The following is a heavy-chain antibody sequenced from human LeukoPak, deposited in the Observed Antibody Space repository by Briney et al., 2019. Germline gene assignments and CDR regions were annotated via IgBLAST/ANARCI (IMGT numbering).Heavy chain of an antibody. J-gene: IGHJ4*02. CDR2: ISSSSSTI. V-gene: IGHV3-48*01. CDR3: ARDLPRGVIRDYYFDY. D-gene: IGHD3-10*01. Sequence: GGSLRLSCAASGFTFSSYSMNWVRQAPGKGLEWVSYISSSSSTIYYADSVKGRFTISRDNAENSLYLQMNSLRAEDTAVYYCARDLPRGVIRDYYFDYWGQGTLVTVSS. CDR1: GFTFSSYS.